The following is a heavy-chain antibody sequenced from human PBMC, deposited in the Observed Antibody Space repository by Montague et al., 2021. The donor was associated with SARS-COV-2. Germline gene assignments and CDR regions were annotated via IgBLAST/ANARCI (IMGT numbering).Heavy chain of an antibody. Sequence: PALVKPTQTLTLTCTFSGFLLKTSGVGVGWIRQPPGEALEWLALIYWDDDRRYSPSLKSRLSITKDTSRNQVALTMTKMDPMDTATYYCARIGATIDYYDNNGKNPFDHWGQETLVTVSS. CDR1: GFLLKTSGVG. J-gene: IGHJ4*02. CDR2: IYWDDDR. CDR3: ARIGATIDYYDNNGKNPFDH. V-gene: IGHV2-5*02. D-gene: IGHD3-22*01.